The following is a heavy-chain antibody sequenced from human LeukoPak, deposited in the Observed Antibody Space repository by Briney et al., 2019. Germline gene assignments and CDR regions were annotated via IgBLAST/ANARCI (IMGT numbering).Heavy chain of an antibody. D-gene: IGHD6-6*01. J-gene: IGHJ4*02. Sequence: ASVKVSCKASGYTFTGYYMNWVRQAPGQGLEWMGWIGPNSGGTNYAQKFQGRVTMTSDTSINTGYMELSSLKSDDTAVYYCVRKSAARRTSEFDYWGQGSLVTVSS. CDR2: IGPNSGGT. V-gene: IGHV1-2*02. CDR3: VRKSAARRTSEFDY. CDR1: GYTFTGYY.